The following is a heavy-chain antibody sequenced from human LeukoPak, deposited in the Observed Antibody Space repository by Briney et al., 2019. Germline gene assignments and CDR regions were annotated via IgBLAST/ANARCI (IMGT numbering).Heavy chain of an antibody. D-gene: IGHD3-22*01. J-gene: IGHJ4*02. CDR2: ISGSGGST. CDR3: ARESNSGYYLSY. V-gene: IGHV3-23*01. Sequence: GGSLRLSCAASGFTFSSYAMSWVRQAPGKGLEWVSAISGSGGSTYYADSVKGRFTISRDNSKNTLYLQMNSLRVEETAVYYCARESNSGYYLSYWGQGTLVTVSS. CDR1: GFTFSSYA.